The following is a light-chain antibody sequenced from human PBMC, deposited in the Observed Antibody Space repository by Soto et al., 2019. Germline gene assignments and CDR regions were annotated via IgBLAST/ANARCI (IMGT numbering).Light chain of an antibody. CDR1: QTISSW. CDR3: QYYNSYSEE. V-gene: IGKV1-5*03. Sequence: DIQMTQSPSTLSGAVGDRVTITCRASQTISSWLAWYQQKPGKAPKLLIYKASTLKSGVPSRFSGSGSGTEFTLTISSLQHDDFATYYCQYYNSYSEEFGQGTKVDIK. J-gene: IGKJ1*01. CDR2: KAS.